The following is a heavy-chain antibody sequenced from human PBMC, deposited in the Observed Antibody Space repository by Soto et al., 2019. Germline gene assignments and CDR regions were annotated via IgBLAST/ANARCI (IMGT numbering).Heavy chain of an antibody. CDR2: IYYSGST. V-gene: IGHV4-31*03. CDR1: GGSISSGGYY. Sequence: QVQLQESGPGLVKPSQTLSLTCTVSGGSISSGGYYWSWIRQHPGKGLEWIGYIYYSGSTYYNPSLKSRVTISVDTSKKQFSLKLSSVTAADTAVYYCAREKQQLYRGRYYYYGMDVWGQGTTVTVSS. CDR3: AREKQQLYRGRYYYYGMDV. J-gene: IGHJ6*02. D-gene: IGHD6-13*01.